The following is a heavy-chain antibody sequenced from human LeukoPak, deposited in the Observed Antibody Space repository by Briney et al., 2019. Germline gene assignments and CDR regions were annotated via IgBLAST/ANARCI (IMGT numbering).Heavy chain of an antibody. D-gene: IGHD3-22*01. V-gene: IGHV4-59*08. CDR2: IYYSGST. Sequence: SETLSLTCTVSGGSISSYYWSWIRQPPGKGLEWIGYIYYSGSTNYNPSLKSRVTISVNTSKNQFSLKLSSVTAADTAVYYRARPNYYDSSGSEYWYFDLWGRGTLVTVSS. CDR3: ARPNYYDSSGSEYWYFDL. CDR1: GGSISSYY. J-gene: IGHJ2*01.